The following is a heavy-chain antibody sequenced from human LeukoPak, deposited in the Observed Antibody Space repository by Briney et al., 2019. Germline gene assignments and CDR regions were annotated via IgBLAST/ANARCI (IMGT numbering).Heavy chain of an antibody. CDR2: IYYSGST. CDR1: GFTFSSYA. J-gene: IGHJ5*02. CDR3: TPQTADYDFWSSYYTRGSRRWFDP. V-gene: IGHV4-39*01. D-gene: IGHD3-3*01. Sequence: GSLRLSCAASGFTFSSYAMSWIRQPPGKGLEWIGSIYYSGSTYYNPSLKSRVTISVDTSKNQFSLKLSSVTAADTAVYYCTPQTADYDFWSSYYTRGSRRWFDPWGQGTLVTVSS.